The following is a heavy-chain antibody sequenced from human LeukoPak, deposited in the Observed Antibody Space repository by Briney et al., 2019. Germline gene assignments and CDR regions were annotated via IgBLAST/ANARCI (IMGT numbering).Heavy chain of an antibody. CDR1: GFTFSSYW. CDR3: ARGHSLSSGYYSGY. Sequence: GGSLRLSCAASGFTFSSYWMSWVRQAPGKGLEWVANIKPDGSEKYYVDSVKGRLTISRDNAKNSLYLQMNSLRAEDTAVYYCARGHSLSSGYYSGYWGQGTLVTVSS. CDR2: IKPDGSEK. D-gene: IGHD3-22*01. J-gene: IGHJ4*02. V-gene: IGHV3-7*01.